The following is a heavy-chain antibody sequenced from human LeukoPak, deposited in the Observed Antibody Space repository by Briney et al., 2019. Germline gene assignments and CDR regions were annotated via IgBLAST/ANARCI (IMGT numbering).Heavy chain of an antibody. CDR1: GGTFRGYY. CDR3: GLRFHVGSGNWFDL. D-gene: IGHD3-10*01. CDR2: IDHTGST. J-gene: IGHJ5*02. V-gene: IGHV4-34*08. Sequence: KPSETLSLTCAVSGGTFRGYYWSWIRQPPGKGLAWIGEIDHTGSTTYNPSLESRVTLSVDTSKSQVSLNLNSVTAADTAVYARGLRFHVGSGNWFDLWGQGTLVTVSS.